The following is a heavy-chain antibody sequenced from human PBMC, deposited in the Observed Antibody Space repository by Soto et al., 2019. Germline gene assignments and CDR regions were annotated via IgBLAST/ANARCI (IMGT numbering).Heavy chain of an antibody. CDR1: GFTFSSYA. J-gene: IGHJ6*02. V-gene: IGHV3-30-3*01. D-gene: IGHD6-6*01. CDR3: ARDIIAASYYFLYGMVV. Sequence: GGSLRLSCVASGFTFSSYAMHWVRQAPGKGLEWVAVISYDGSNKYYADSVKGRFTISRDNSKNTLYLQMNSLRAEDTAVYCCARDIIAASYYFLYGMVVWSQETTVAVSS. CDR2: ISYDGSNK.